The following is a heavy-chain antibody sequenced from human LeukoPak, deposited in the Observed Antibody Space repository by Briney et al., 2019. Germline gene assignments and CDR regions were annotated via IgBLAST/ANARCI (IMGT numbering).Heavy chain of an antibody. CDR1: GGSISTYY. D-gene: IGHD6-25*01. J-gene: IGHJ4*02. CDR3: ARSSGTGTFSY. V-gene: IGHV4-39*02. CDR2: VYYGRSP. Sequence: SETLSLTCTVSGGSISTYYWAWIRQPPGKGLEWIGSVYYGRSPYFNPSLESRATISVDTSKNHFSLKMSSVTAADTAVYYCARSSGTGTFSYWGQGTLVTVSS.